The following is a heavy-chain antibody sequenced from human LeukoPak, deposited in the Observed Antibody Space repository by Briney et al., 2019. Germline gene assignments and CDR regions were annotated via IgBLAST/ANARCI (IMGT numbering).Heavy chain of an antibody. D-gene: IGHD4-17*01. V-gene: IGHV3-74*01. Sequence: GGSLRPSCAASGFTFTSYWMHWVRHPPGKGLVWVSRVEHDGSRTAYADSVTGRFTISRDNARNMVYLQMNSLRAEDTAVYYCATDLGWGQGTLVTVSS. CDR3: ATDLG. J-gene: IGHJ4*02. CDR1: GFTFTSYW. CDR2: VEHDGSRT.